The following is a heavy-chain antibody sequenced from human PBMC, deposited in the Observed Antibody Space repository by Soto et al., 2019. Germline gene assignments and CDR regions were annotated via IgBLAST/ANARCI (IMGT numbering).Heavy chain of an antibody. J-gene: IGHJ4*02. Sequence: QVQLVQSGAEVKKPGASVRVSCKASGYTFTGHYIHWVRQAPGQGLEWMGWINANSGGTKYAQKCQGCVTMTRDTSINTSYMEGNRLKSDDTAVYYCARGPDSTGWFAERQSDYWGQGTRGTVSS. V-gene: IGHV1-2*04. CDR1: GYTFTGHY. CDR2: INANSGGT. D-gene: IGHD6-19*01. CDR3: ARGPDSTGWFAERQSDY.